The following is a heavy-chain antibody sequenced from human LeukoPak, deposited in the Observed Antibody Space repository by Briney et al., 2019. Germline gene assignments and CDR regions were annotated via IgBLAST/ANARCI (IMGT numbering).Heavy chain of an antibody. CDR3: ARLYYDILSSYYYFDY. CDR2: IYTSGRT. CDR1: GGSISDSSYY. V-gene: IGHV4-61*02. D-gene: IGHD3-9*01. Sequence: QSSETLSLTCTVSGGSISDSSYYWSWIRQPAGKGLEWIGRIYTSGRTNYNPSLRSRVTISVDTSKNLFSLNLTSVTAADTAVYCCARLYYDILSSYYYFDYWGQGTLVTVSS. J-gene: IGHJ4*02.